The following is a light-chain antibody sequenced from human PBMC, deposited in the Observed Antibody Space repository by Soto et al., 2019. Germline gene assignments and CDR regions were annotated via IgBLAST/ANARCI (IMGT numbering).Light chain of an antibody. CDR2: EVS. J-gene: IGLJ2*01. CDR3: SSFTISRNTVI. Sequence: QSALTQPASVSGSPGQSITISCTGTSSDIGTYNYVSWYQEHPGKAPKLMIYEVSNRPSGVSYRFSGSKSGNTASLTISGLQAEDEADYYCSSFTISRNTVIFGGGTKVTVL. V-gene: IGLV2-14*01. CDR1: SSDIGTYNY.